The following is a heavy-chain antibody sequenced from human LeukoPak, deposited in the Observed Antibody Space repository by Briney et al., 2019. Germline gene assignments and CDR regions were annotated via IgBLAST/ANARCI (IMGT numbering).Heavy chain of an antibody. CDR1: GFTFSSYS. CDR2: ISSSSSYM. J-gene: IGHJ4*02. CDR3: ARVVATLSTPPGY. Sequence: GGSLRLSCAGSGFTFSSYSMNWVRQAPGKGLEWVSFISSSSSYMYYADSVKGRFTISRDNAKNSVYLQMNSLRAEDTAVYYCARVVATLSTPPGYWGQGTLVTVSS. V-gene: IGHV3-21*01. D-gene: IGHD5-12*01.